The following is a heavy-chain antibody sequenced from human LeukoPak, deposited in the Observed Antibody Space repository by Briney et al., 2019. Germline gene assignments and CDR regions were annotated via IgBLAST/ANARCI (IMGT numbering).Heavy chain of an antibody. V-gene: IGHV3-21*01. CDR2: ISSSSSYI. J-gene: IGHJ5*02. Sequence: GGSQRLSCAASGFTFSSYSMNWVRQAPGKGLEWVSSISSSSSYIYYADSVKGRFTISRDNAKNSLYLQMNSLRAEDTAVYYCARSDYYDSSGYYDAPNWFDPWGQGTLVTVSS. D-gene: IGHD3-22*01. CDR1: GFTFSSYS. CDR3: ARSDYYDSSGYYDAPNWFDP.